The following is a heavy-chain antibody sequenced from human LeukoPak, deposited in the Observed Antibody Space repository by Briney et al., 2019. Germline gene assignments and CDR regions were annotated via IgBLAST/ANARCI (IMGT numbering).Heavy chain of an antibody. CDR3: ARGGDYDAFDI. V-gene: IGHV1-2*06. J-gene: IGHJ3*02. CDR1: GYTFTGYY. D-gene: IGHD4-17*01. Sequence: ASVKVSCKASGYTFTGYYMHWVRQAPGQGLEWVGRINPNSGGTNYAQKFQGRVTMTRDTSISTAYMELSGLRSDYTAVYYCARGGDYDAFDIWGQGTMVTVSS. CDR2: INPNSGGT.